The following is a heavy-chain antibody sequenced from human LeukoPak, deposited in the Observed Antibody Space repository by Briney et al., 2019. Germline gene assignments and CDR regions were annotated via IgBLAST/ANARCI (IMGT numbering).Heavy chain of an antibody. V-gene: IGHV3-11*06. J-gene: IGHJ4*02. CDR3: ARLHSTAAAGTYDY. Sequence: PGGSLRLSCAASGFIFSDNYMTWTRQAPGKGLDWISYISSDSSYTRYADSVKGRFTVSRDNAKNSLYLQMNSLRAEDTAVYYCARLHSTAAAGTYDYWGQGTLVTVSS. D-gene: IGHD6-13*01. CDR1: GFIFSDNY. CDR2: ISSDSSYT.